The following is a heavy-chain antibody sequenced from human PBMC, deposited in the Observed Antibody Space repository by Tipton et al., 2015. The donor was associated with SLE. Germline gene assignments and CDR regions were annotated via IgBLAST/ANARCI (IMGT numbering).Heavy chain of an antibody. CDR2: IWYDGSNK. J-gene: IGHJ6*02. Sequence: SLRLSCAASGFTFSSYGMHWVRQAPGKGLEWVAVIWYDGSNKYYADSVKGRFTISRDNSKNTLYLQMNSLRAEDTAVYYCARACLIFGVVHPYCYGMDVWGQGTTVTVSS. V-gene: IGHV3-33*08. CDR3: ARACLIFGVVHPYCYGMDV. D-gene: IGHD3-3*01. CDR1: GFTFSSYG.